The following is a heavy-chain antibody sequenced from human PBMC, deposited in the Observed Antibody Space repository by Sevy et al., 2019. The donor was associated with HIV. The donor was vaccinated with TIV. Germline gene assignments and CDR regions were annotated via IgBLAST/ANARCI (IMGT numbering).Heavy chain of an antibody. CDR3: ARGRVERYTSRCNYDYAMDV. D-gene: IGHD5-18*01. V-gene: IGHV3-20*04. CDR2: INWNGGST. Sequence: GGSLRLSCAGSGFNFDDYVMSWVRQAPGKGLEWVSGINWNGGSTGFADSVKGRFTISRDNAKNSLYLQMNSLRAEDTALYYCARGRVERYTSRCNYDYAMDVWGQGTTVTDSS. J-gene: IGHJ6*02. CDR1: GFNFDDYV.